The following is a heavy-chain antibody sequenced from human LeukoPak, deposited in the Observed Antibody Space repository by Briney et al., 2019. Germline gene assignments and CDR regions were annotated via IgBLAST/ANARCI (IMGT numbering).Heavy chain of an antibody. J-gene: IGHJ4*02. D-gene: IGHD5-18*01. V-gene: IGHV3-30*18. CDR1: GFTFSSYG. CDR3: AKLAAGVAMVHPTDY. Sequence: GGSLRLSCAASGFTFSSYGMHWVRQAPGKGLEWVAVISYDGSNKYYADSVKGRFTISRDNSKNTLYLQMNSLRAEDTAVYYCAKLAAGVAMVHPTDYWGQGTLVTVSS. CDR2: ISYDGSNK.